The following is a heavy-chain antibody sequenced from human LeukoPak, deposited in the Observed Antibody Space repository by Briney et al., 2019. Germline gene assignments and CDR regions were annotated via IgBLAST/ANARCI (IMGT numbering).Heavy chain of an antibody. V-gene: IGHV3-23*01. CDR1: GFTLTSYS. Sequence: GGSLRLSCAASGFTLTSYSMNWVRQAPGKGLEWVSTISGGGGSTYYADSVKGRFTISRDNSKDTLYLQVNSLRAEDTAVYYCAKGGKWDVTPFDYWGQGTLVTVSS. J-gene: IGHJ4*02. CDR3: AKGGKWDVTPFDY. D-gene: IGHD1-26*01. CDR2: ISGGGGST.